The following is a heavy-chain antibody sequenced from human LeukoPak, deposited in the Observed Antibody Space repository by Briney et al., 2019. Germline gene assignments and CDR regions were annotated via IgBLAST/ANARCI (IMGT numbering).Heavy chain of an antibody. CDR2: INPNSGGT. J-gene: IGHJ5*02. D-gene: IGHD5-18*01. CDR3: AREGGSSYGYAYH. Sequence: GASVKVSCKASGYTFTGYYMHWVRQAPGQGLEWMGWINPNSGGTNYAQKFQGRVTMTRDTSISTAYMELSSLRSDDTAVYYCAREGGSSYGYAYHWGQGTLVTVSS. V-gene: IGHV1-2*02. CDR1: GYTFTGYY.